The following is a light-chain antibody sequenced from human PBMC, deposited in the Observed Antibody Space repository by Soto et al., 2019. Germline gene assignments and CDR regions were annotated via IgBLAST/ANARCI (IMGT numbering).Light chain of an antibody. CDR2: DAS. CDR3: QQYGWLPTLIMT. CDR1: QDISNH. J-gene: IGKJ3*01. V-gene: IGKV1-33*01. Sequence: DIQMTQSPSSLSASVGDRVTITCQASQDISNHLNWYQQKLGKAPKLLIYDASNLETGVPSRFSGSGSGTDFTFTITSLQPEDIGTYYCQQYGWLPTLIMTFGLGTKVDIK.